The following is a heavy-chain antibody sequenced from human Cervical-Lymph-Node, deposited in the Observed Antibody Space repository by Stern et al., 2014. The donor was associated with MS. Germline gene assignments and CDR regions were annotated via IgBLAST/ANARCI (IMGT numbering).Heavy chain of an antibody. CDR1: GYTFTGYT. CDR3: ARLRASVYSYGYGFDY. CDR2: INAANGNT. Sequence: QVQLVESGAEVKKPGASVKVSCKASGYTFTGYTMHWVRQAPGQRLEWMGWINAANGNTKYSEKFLGRLTITNDASASTAYMELSSLRSEDTAIYYCARLRASVYSYGYGFDYWGQGTLVTVSS. V-gene: IGHV1-3*01. D-gene: IGHD5-18*01. J-gene: IGHJ4*02.